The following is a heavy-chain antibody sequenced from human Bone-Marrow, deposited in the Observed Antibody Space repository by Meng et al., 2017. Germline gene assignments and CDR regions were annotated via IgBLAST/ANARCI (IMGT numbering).Heavy chain of an antibody. D-gene: IGHD3-22*01. Sequence: GESLKISCTASGFTFGDYAMSWFRQAPGKGLEWVSYISSSGSTIYYADSVKGRFTISRDNAKNSLYLQMNSLRAEDTAVYYCARAGYYYDSSGYYRLGYWGQGTLVTVSS. J-gene: IGHJ4*02. CDR2: ISSSGSTI. CDR1: GFTFGDYA. V-gene: IGHV3-11*01. CDR3: ARAGYYYDSSGYYRLGY.